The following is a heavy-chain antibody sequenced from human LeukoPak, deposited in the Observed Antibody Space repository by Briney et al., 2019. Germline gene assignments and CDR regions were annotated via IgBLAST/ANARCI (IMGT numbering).Heavy chain of an antibody. V-gene: IGHV3-23*01. Sequence: GGSLRLSCAASGFTSSSYAMSWVRQAPGKGLEWVSAITGSGGTTYYADSVKGRFTISRDNSKNTLYLQMNSLRAEDTAVYYCAKGPSLFDYWGQGTLVTVSS. CDR1: GFTSSSYA. CDR3: AKGPSLFDY. J-gene: IGHJ4*02. CDR2: ITGSGGTT.